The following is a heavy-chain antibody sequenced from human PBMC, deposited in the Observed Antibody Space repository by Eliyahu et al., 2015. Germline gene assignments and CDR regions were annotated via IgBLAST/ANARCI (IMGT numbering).Heavy chain of an antibody. J-gene: IGHJ4*02. CDR1: GGXISDRRHQ. CDR2: GYQSGST. CDR3: ARLSGLLGVVYFDS. Sequence: QVNLQESGPGLVRPSETLSLXXXCAVSGGXISDRRHQWAWLRQTPEKGLEWIGSGYQSGSTFYKSSLKRRVTISLDKSKNIFSLTLTSVTAADSGHYFCARLSGLLGVVYFDSWGQGLRVDVSS. D-gene: IGHD3-3*01. V-gene: IGHV4-39*02.